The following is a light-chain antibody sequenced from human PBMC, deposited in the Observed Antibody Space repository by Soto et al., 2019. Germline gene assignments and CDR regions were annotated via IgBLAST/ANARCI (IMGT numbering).Light chain of an antibody. J-gene: IGKJ5*01. V-gene: IGKV1-17*01. CDR1: QGIRDD. CDR2: DAS. CDR3: LKHFRPPFP. Sequence: DIQMTQSPSSLSASVGDRVIISCRASQGIRDDLGWYQQKPGKAPKRLIYDASSLHSGVPSRFSGSGSGTEFHPKNITPQPENFSNYFLLKHFRPPFPFGQGTRLGIK.